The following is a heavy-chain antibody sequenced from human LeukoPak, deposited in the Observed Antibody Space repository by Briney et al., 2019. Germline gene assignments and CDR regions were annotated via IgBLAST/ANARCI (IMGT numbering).Heavy chain of an antibody. CDR2: ISSSSSYI. J-gene: IGHJ4*02. CDR3: ATYSSSWYFDY. D-gene: IGHD6-13*01. V-gene: IGHV3-21*01. Sequence: GGSLRLSCAASGFTFSSYSMNWVRQAPGKGLEWVSSISSSSSYIYYADSVKGRFTISRDNAKNSLYLQMNSLRAEDTAVYYCATYSSSWYFDYWGQGTLVTVSS. CDR1: GFTFSSYS.